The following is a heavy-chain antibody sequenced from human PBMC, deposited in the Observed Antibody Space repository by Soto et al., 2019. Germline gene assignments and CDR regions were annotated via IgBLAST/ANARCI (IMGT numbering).Heavy chain of an antibody. CDR1: GYSFTTYD. D-gene: IGHD2-2*02. CDR2: VNPTSGST. J-gene: IGHJ5*02. V-gene: IGHV1-8*01. Sequence: QVQLVQSGAEVKKPGASVKVSCQASGYSFTTYDIHWVRQAAGQGLEWMGWVNPTSGSTDYAQKFRPRVTMTSNTSITTAYMQLSALPSEETAVYYPARPSCVASSCFTAGLDPWGPGTLVTASS. CDR3: ARPSCVASSCFTAGLDP.